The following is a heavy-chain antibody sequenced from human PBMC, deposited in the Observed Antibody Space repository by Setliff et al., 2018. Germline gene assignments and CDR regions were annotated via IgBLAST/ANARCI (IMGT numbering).Heavy chain of an antibody. CDR3: ARILGYCSGGSCYVPY. Sequence: SETLSLTCAVSGYSISSSNYYWGWIRQPPGKGLEWIGNIYYGGSAYYNPSLKSRVTISVDTSKNQFSLKLSSVTAADTAMYYCARILGYCSGGSCYVPYWGQGTLVTVSS. V-gene: IGHV4-39*07. CDR2: IYYGGSA. CDR1: GYSISSSNYY. J-gene: IGHJ4*02. D-gene: IGHD2-15*01.